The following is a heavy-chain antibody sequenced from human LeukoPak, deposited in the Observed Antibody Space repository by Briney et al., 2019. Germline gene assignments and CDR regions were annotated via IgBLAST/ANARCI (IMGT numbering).Heavy chain of an antibody. CDR2: TYTRGNS. V-gene: IGHV3-53*01. CDR3: ARGGRGSAAVVAPRSFDI. J-gene: IGHJ3*02. D-gene: IGHD3-22*01. Sequence: GGSLRLSCAASGFDVSSHHMVWVRQAPGKGLEWVSVTYTRGNSYYTDSVKGRFIISRDTSKNTMDLQMNSLRPEDSALYFCARGGRGSAAVVAPRSFDIWGQGAMVAVSS. CDR1: GFDVSSHH.